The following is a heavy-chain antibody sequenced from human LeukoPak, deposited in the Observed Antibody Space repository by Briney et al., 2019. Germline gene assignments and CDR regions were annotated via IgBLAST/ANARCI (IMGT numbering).Heavy chain of an antibody. J-gene: IGHJ4*02. Sequence: SVKVSRKASGDDFTRYDINWVRQATGQALEWMGWITPFNGNTNYAQKFQDRVTITRDRSMSTVYMELSSLRSEDTAMYYCARSSDYSNYVFAYWGQGTLVTVSS. CDR2: ITPFNGNT. D-gene: IGHD4-11*01. CDR3: ARSSDYSNYVFAY. V-gene: IGHV1-45*02. CDR1: GDDFTRYD.